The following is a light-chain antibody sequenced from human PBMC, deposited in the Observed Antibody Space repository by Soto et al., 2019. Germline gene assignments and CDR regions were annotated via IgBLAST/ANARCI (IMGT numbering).Light chain of an antibody. CDR3: QHYDSLPLT. J-gene: IGKJ4*01. CDR2: GAS. Sequence: DIQMTQSPSSLSASVGDRITITCQASQDISNYLNWYQQKPGKAPKLLIYGASNLETGVPSRFSGCGTEIDLTFTISSLQPEDTATYYCQHYDSLPLTFGGGTEVEVK. CDR1: QDISNY. V-gene: IGKV1-33*01.